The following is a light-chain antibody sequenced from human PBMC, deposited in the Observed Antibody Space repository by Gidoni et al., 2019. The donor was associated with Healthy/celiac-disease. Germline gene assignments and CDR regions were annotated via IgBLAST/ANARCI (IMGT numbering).Light chain of an antibody. CDR1: QSISSH. Sequence: DIQLTQSPSSLSAYVGDRVTITCRASQSISSHLNWYQQKTGKAPKLLIYAASSLQSGVPSRFSGSGAATDFTLTISSLQPEDFATYYCQQSYSTPRLTFGGGTKVEIK. CDR3: QQSYSTPRLT. CDR2: AAS. J-gene: IGKJ4*01. V-gene: IGKV1-39*01.